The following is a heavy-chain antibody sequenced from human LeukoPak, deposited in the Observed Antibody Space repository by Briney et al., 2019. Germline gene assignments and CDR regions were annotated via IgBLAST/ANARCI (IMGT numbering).Heavy chain of an antibody. V-gene: IGHV4-30-2*01. CDR1: GGSISSGGYS. D-gene: IGHD2-15*01. J-gene: IGHJ4*02. CDR3: ARGFYCSGGSCYFDY. Sequence: SETLSLTCAVSGGSISSGGYSWSWIRQPPGKGLEWIGYIYHSGSTYYNPSLKSRVTISVDRSKNQSSLKLSSVTAADTAVYYCARGFYCSGGSCYFDYWGQGTLVTVSS. CDR2: IYHSGST.